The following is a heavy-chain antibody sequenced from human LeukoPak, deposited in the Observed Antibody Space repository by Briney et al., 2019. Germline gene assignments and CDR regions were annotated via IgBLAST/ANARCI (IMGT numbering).Heavy chain of an antibody. D-gene: IGHD2-15*01. J-gene: IGHJ6*03. V-gene: IGHV3-49*04. CDR3: TRGGHCPAGTRYPYYLDV. CDR2: IRSQAHGGTP. Sequence: GGSLRHSCTASGFNFGDHALIWVRQTPAKGLEWIGFIRSQAHGGTPEYAASAEGRFAISRDESKSVAYLHIHSLKTEDTGVYYCTRGGHCPAGTRYPYYLDVWGQGTTVAVSS. CDR1: GFNFGDHA.